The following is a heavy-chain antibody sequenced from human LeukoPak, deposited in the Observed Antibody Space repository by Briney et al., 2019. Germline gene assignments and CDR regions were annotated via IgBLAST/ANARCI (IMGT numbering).Heavy chain of an antibody. CDR2: ISYDGSGI. CDR3: AKSDLHQYYFDY. J-gene: IGHJ4*02. CDR1: GFTFSTYG. Sequence: GGSLRLSCAASGFTFSTYGMHWVRQAPGKGLERVAVISYDGSGILYADSVKGRFTVSRDNSKNKVYLQMDGLRPEDTAVYYCAKSDLHQYYFDYWGQGTLVTVSS. V-gene: IGHV3-30*18.